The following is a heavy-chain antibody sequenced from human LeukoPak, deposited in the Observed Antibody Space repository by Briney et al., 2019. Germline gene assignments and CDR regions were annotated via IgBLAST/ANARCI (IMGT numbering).Heavy chain of an antibody. Sequence: PGGSLRLSCAASGFTFSSYAMSWVRQAPGKGLEWVSSISGSGGSTYYADSVKGRFTISRDNSKNTLYLQMNSLRAEDTAVYYCAKSESPIDFYYSYYGMDVWGQGTTVTVSS. V-gene: IGHV3-23*01. CDR1: GFTFSSYA. CDR3: AKSESPIDFYYSYYGMDV. CDR2: ISGSGGST. J-gene: IGHJ6*02.